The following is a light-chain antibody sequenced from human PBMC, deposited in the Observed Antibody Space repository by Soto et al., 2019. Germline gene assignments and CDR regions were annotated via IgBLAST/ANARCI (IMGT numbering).Light chain of an antibody. CDR3: SSYTTGSSYV. Sequence: QSVLTQPASVSGSPGQSITISCTGTSSEVGGYDYVSWYQQYPGKAPKLMISDVGDRPSGVSNRFSVSKSGNTASLTISGLQAEDEADYYCSSYTTGSSYVFGTGTKVTVL. V-gene: IGLV2-14*01. CDR2: DVG. CDR1: SSEVGGYDY. J-gene: IGLJ1*01.